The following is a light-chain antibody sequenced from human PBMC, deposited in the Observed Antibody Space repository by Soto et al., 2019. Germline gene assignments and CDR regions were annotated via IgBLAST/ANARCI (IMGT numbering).Light chain of an antibody. Sequence: DIQLTRSLSLLSASVGDRFTITGRASHYISTYLAWYQQKPGKAPKLLIYEASTLQSGVPSSFSGSGSGTEFTLTISGLLPEDFATYHCQQLNTLPFTFGQGTRLEIK. CDR2: EAS. CDR3: QQLNTLPFT. CDR1: HYISTY. J-gene: IGKJ5*01. V-gene: IGKV1-9*01.